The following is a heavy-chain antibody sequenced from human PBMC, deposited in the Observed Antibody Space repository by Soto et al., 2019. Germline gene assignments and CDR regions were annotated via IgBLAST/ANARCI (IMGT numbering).Heavy chain of an antibody. J-gene: IGHJ6*02. Sequence: PSETLSLTCAVSGGSISSSNWCSWVRQPPGKGLEWIGEIYHSGSTNYNPSLKSRVTISVDKSKNQFSLKLSSVTAADTAVYYCAKVSGSYYYGMDVWGQGTTVT. CDR2: IYHSGST. CDR1: GGSISSSNW. D-gene: IGHD1-26*01. CDR3: AKVSGSYYYGMDV. V-gene: IGHV4-4*02.